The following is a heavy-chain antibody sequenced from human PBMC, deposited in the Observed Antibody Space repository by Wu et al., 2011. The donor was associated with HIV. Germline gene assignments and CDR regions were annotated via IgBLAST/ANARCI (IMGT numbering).Heavy chain of an antibody. J-gene: IGHJ5*02. CDR3: ATVPDIVVVPAARSDWFDP. Sequence: EVQLVQSGAEVKKPGATVKISCKVSGYTFTDYYMHWVQQAPGKGLEWMGLVDPEDGETIYAEKFQGRVTITADTSTDTAYMELSSLRSEDTAVYYCATVPDIVVVPAARSDWFDPWGQGTLVTVSS. CDR1: GYTFTDYY. V-gene: IGHV1-69-2*01. D-gene: IGHD2-2*01. CDR2: VDPEDGET.